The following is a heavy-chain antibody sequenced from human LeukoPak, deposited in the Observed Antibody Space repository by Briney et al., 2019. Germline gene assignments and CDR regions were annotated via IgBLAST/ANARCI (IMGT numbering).Heavy chain of an antibody. CDR3: ARVRIAARLGVRGGDFDY. CDR1: GGSISSSIYY. J-gene: IGHJ4*02. D-gene: IGHD6-6*01. CDR2: IYYSGST. Sequence: PSETLSLTCTVSGGSISSSIYYWGWIRQPPGKGLEWIGSIYYSGSTYYNPSLKSRVTISVDTSKNQFSLKLSSVTAADTAVYYCARVRIAARLGVRGGDFDYWGQGTLVTVSS. V-gene: IGHV4-39*07.